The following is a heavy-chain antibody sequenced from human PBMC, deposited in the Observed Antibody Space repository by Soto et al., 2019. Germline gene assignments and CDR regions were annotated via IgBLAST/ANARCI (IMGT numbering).Heavy chain of an antibody. CDR3: ARQITYDYIWGTLDY. CDR1: GGSISSYY. CDR2: IYYSGST. Sequence: PSETLSLTCTVSGGSISSYYWSWIRQPPGKGLEWIGYIYYSGSTNYNPSLKSRVTISVDTSKNQFSLKLSSVTAADTAVYYCARQITYDYIWGTLDYWGQGTLVTVSS. D-gene: IGHD3-16*01. J-gene: IGHJ4*02. V-gene: IGHV4-59*08.